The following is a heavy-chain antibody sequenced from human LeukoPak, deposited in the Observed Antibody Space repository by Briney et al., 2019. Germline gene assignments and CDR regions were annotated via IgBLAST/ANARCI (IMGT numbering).Heavy chain of an antibody. J-gene: IGHJ4*02. CDR1: GYTFTSYG. CDR3: ASETPLWFGLQTAPGDY. D-gene: IGHD3-10*01. Sequence: ASVKVSCKASGYTFTSYGISWVRQAPGQGLEWMGWISAYNGNTNYAQKLQGRVTMTTDTSTSTAYMELRSLRSDDTAVYYCASETPLWFGLQTAPGDYWGQGTLVTVSS. CDR2: ISAYNGNT. V-gene: IGHV1-18*01.